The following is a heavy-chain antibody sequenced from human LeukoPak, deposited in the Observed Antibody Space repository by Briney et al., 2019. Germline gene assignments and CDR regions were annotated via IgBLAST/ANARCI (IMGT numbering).Heavy chain of an antibody. J-gene: IGHJ4*02. V-gene: IGHV3-23*01. Sequence: GGSLRLSCAASGFPFSSYAVSWVRQAPGKGLEWVSAISGSGGSTYYADSVKGRFTISRDNSKNTLYLQMNSLRAEDTAVYYCAKLVVVPAASFDYWGQGTLVTVSS. CDR3: AKLVVVPAASFDY. CDR2: ISGSGGST. CDR1: GFPFSSYA. D-gene: IGHD2-2*01.